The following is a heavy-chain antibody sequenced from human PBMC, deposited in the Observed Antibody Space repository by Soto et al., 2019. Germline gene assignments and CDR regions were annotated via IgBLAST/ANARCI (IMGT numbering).Heavy chain of an antibody. CDR2: IGTAADT. V-gene: IGHV3-13*01. J-gene: IGHJ4*02. D-gene: IGHD2-15*01. Sequence: GGSLRLSCAASGFTFSDYDMHWVRQPTGKGPEWVSGIGTAADTFYPGSVKGRFTISRENAKNSLYLQMNSLRAEDTAVYYCARGILCSGTKCNFQALRSSDSWGQGTLVTVSS. CDR3: ARGILCSGTKCNFQALRSSDS. CDR1: GFTFSDYD.